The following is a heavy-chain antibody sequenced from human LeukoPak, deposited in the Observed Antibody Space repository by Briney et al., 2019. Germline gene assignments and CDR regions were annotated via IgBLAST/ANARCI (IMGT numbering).Heavy chain of an antibody. D-gene: IGHD4-17*01. CDR2: ISSNGGDT. Sequence: GGSLRLSCSASGFTFSTYAMHWVRQAPGKGLEYVSTISSNGGDTYYVDSVKGRFTISRDNSKNTLYLQMSSLRAEDTAVYYCVNSRMTTVTALDYWGQGTLVTVSS. V-gene: IGHV3-64D*06. CDR3: VNSRMTTVTALDY. J-gene: IGHJ4*02. CDR1: GFTFSTYA.